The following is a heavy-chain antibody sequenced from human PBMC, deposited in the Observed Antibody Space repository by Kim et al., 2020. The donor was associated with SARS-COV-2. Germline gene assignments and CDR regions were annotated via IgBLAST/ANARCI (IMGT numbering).Heavy chain of an antibody. CDR3: ARSDDYGSNSYAFDI. Sequence: SETLSLTCAVSGGSISSGGYSWSWLRQPPGMGLEWIGYIYHSRSTYYNPSLKSRVTISVDRSKNQFSLKLSSVTAADTAVYYCARSDDYGSNSYAFDIWGQGTMVTVSS. J-gene: IGHJ3*02. D-gene: IGHD4-17*01. CDR2: IYHSRST. CDR1: GGSISSGGYS. V-gene: IGHV4-30-2*01.